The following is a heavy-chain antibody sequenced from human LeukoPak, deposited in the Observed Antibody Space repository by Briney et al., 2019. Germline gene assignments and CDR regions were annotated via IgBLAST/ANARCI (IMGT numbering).Heavy chain of an antibody. CDR1: GYTFTGYY. J-gene: IGHJ4*02. CDR2: INPNSGGT. CDR3: ARLLSVFRVDY. Sequence: GASVKVSCKASGYTFTGYYMHWVRQAPGQRLEWMGRINPNSGGTNYAQKFQGRVAMTRDTSISTAYMELSRLRSDDTAVYYCARLLSVFRVDYWGQGTLVTVSS. D-gene: IGHD2/OR15-2a*01. V-gene: IGHV1-2*06.